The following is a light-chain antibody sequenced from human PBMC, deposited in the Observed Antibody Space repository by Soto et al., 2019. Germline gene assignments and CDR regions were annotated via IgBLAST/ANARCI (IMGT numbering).Light chain of an antibody. V-gene: IGLV2-14*01. CDR1: SNDVGGYNY. CDR3: SSYTTSSPYV. J-gene: IGLJ1*01. CDR2: EVS. Sequence: QSALTQPASVSGSPGQSITISCTGTSNDVGGYNYVSWYQQHPGKAPKLVIYEVSHRPSGISDRFSGSKSGNTASLTISGLQVADEAEYYCSSYTTSSPYVFGPGTKLTVL.